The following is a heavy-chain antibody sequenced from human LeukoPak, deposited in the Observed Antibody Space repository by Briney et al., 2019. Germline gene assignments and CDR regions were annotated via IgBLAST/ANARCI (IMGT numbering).Heavy chain of an antibody. D-gene: IGHD1-1*01. V-gene: IGHV3-74*01. Sequence: GGSLRLSCAASGFTFTSYWMHWVRQAPGKGLVCVSCINGDGSRAGYADSVKGRFTISRDNAQNILYLQMNSLRAEDTAVYYCARRGTSTMTPGYWGQGTLVTVSS. CDR2: INGDGSRA. CDR3: ARRGTSTMTPGY. J-gene: IGHJ4*02. CDR1: GFTFTSYW.